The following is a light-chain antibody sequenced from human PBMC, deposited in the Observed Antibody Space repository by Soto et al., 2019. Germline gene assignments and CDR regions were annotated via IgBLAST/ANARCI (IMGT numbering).Light chain of an antibody. CDR1: SSNIGAGYD. Sequence: QSVLTQPPSVSGAPGQRVTISCTGSSSNIGAGYDVHWYKQLPGTAPKLLIYGNSNRPSGVPDRFSGSKSGTSASLAITGLQAEDEADYYCQSYDSSRSYVFGTGTKLNVL. V-gene: IGLV1-40*01. CDR3: QSYDSSRSYV. J-gene: IGLJ1*01. CDR2: GNS.